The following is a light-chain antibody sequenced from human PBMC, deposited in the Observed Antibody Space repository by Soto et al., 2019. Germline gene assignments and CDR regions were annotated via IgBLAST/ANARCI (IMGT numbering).Light chain of an antibody. CDR3: QQYNRYWT. CDR2: KAS. CDR1: QSISSW. V-gene: IGKV1-5*03. J-gene: IGKJ1*01. Sequence: DIQMTQSPSTLSASVGDRVTITCRASQSISSWLAWYQQKTGKAPKLLIYKASSLESGVPSRFSGSGAGTEFTLTISSLQADDFATYYCQQYNRYWTFGQGTKVEIK.